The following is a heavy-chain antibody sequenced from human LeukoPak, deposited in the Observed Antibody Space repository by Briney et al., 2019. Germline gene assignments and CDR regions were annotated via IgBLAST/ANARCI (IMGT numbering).Heavy chain of an antibody. CDR1: VYTFTSYG. J-gene: IGHJ4*02. CDR3: ARSKVVTAIGSYFDY. Sequence: ASVKVSCKASVYTFTSYGISWVRQAPGQGLEWMGWISAYNGNTNYAQRLQGRVTMTTDTSTSTAYMELRSLRSDDTAVYYCARSKVVTAIGSYFDYWGQGTLVTVSS. CDR2: ISAYNGNT. V-gene: IGHV1-18*01. D-gene: IGHD2-21*02.